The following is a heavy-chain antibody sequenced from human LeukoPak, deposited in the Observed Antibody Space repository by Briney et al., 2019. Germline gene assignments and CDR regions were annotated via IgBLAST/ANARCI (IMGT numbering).Heavy chain of an antibody. J-gene: IGHJ4*02. V-gene: IGHV3-7*01. CDR3: ARTNDFDY. CDR1: GFTFSTYW. CDR2: IKQDGSEK. D-gene: IGHD2-8*01. Sequence: GGSLRLSCAASGFTFSTYWMSWVRQAPGKGLEWVANIKQDGSEKYYVESVRGRFTISRDNAKNSLSLQMNSLRAEDTALYYCARTNDFDYWGQGTLVTVSS.